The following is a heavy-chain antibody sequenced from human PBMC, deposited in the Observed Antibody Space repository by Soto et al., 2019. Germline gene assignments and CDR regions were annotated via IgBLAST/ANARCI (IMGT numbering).Heavy chain of an antibody. V-gene: IGHV3-30*18. CDR2: ISYDGSNT. D-gene: IGHD6-13*01. J-gene: IGHJ4*02. CDR3: AKALPKQLTYYFDY. CDR1: GFTFSSYG. Sequence: GGSLRLSCAASGFTFSSYGMHWVRQAPGKGLEWVAVISYDGSNTYYADSVKGRFTISRDNSKNMLYLQMNSLRAEDTAVYYCAKALPKQLTYYFDYWGQGTLVTVSS.